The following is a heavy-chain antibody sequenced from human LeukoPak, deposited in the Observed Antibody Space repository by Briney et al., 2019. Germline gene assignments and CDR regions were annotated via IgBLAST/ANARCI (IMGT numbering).Heavy chain of an antibody. J-gene: IGHJ4*02. CDR1: GYTLTELS. D-gene: IGHD2/OR15-2a*01. CDR3: ARNMALDY. V-gene: IGHV1-8*01. CDR2: INPGTDNT. Sequence: ASVKVSCKVSGYTLTELSMHWVRQAAGQGLEWMGRINPGTDNTDYAQKFQGRLTMTKDISIRTVYMELSSLRSEDAAVYYCARNMALDYWGQGSLVIVSS.